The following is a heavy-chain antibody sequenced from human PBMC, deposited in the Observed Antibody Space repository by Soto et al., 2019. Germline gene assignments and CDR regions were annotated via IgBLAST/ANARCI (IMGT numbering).Heavy chain of an antibody. CDR1: GGTFSSYA. V-gene: IGHV1-69*01. CDR2: IIPIFGTA. J-gene: IGHJ3*02. CDR3: ARDRSGSYLVAFDI. Sequence: QVQLVQSGAEVKKPGSSVKVSCNASGGTFSSYAISWVRQAPGQGLEWMGGIIPIFGTANYAQKFQGRVTITADESTSTAYMELSSLRSEDTAVYYCARDRSGSYLVAFDIWGQGTMVTVSS. D-gene: IGHD1-26*01.